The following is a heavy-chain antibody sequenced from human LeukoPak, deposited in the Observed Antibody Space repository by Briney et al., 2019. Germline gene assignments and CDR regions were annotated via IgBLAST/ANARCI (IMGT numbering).Heavy chain of an antibody. J-gene: IGHJ6*03. CDR2: ISAYNGNT. Sequence: ASVKVSCKASGYTFTSYGISWVRQAPGQGLEWMGWISAYNGNTNYAQKLQGRVTMTTDTSTSTAYMELRSLRSDDTAVYYCARDIGRDGTLYYYYYMDVWGKGTTVTVSS. D-gene: IGHD5-24*01. CDR1: GYTFTSYG. CDR3: ARDIGRDGTLYYYYYMDV. V-gene: IGHV1-18*01.